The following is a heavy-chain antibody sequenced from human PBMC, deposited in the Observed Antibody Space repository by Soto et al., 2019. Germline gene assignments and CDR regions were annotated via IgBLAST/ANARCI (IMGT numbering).Heavy chain of an antibody. J-gene: IGHJ4*02. V-gene: IGHV4-59*08. D-gene: IGHD1-1*01. Sequence: QVQLQESGPGLVKPSETLSLTCTVSGGSISSYYWSWIRQPPGKGLEWIGYRYYSGSTNYNPSLKRLVTISVDTSKNQFSLKLSSVTAADTAVYYCARRYGYSFDYWGQGTLVTVSS. CDR1: GGSISSYY. CDR3: ARRYGYSFDY. CDR2: RYYSGST.